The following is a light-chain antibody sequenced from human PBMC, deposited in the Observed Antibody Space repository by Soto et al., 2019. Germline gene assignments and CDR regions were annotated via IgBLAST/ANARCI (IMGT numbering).Light chain of an antibody. V-gene: IGKV3-11*01. J-gene: IGKJ1*01. CDR3: HQRQSWPRT. CDR1: QYINTR. CDR2: QTS. Sequence: EIVLTQSPATLSSFPCDRVTLSCRASQYINTRLAWYQHRPGQAPSLLIYQTSIKAAGIPARFSASGSGTDFTLTISDVQPEDFALYYCHQRQSWPRTFGQGTKVDI.